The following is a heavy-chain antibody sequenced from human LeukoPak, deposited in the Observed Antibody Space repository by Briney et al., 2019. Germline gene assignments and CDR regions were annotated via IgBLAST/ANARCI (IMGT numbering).Heavy chain of an antibody. CDR3: ASLPTYYYDSSGYYTDY. V-gene: IGHV1-2*06. CDR1: GYTFTEYY. D-gene: IGHD3-22*01. CDR2: INPNSGGT. Sequence: ASVKVSCKASGYTFTEYYMHWVRQAPGQGLEWMGRINPNSGGTNYAQKFQGRVTMTRDTPISTAYMELSRLRSDDTAVYYCASLPTYYYDSSGYYTDYWGQGTLVTVSS. J-gene: IGHJ4*02.